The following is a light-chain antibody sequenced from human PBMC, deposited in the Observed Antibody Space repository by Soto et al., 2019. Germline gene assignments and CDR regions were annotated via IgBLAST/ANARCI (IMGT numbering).Light chain of an antibody. CDR3: ISYTSTSTDV. Sequence: QSALTQPASVSGSPGQSITISCRGDSSDVGGYSFVSWYQHHPGKAPRLMIYEVSNRPSGVSNRFSGSKSGNTASLTITGLQAEDEADYYCISYTSTSTDVFGSGTKLTVL. CDR2: EVS. J-gene: IGLJ1*01. V-gene: IGLV2-14*01. CDR1: SSDVGGYSF.